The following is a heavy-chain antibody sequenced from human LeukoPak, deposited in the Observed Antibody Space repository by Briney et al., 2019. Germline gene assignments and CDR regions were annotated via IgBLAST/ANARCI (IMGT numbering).Heavy chain of an antibody. CDR3: ARGVGGATIIDNY. CDR1: GYTFTGYY. J-gene: IGHJ4*02. V-gene: IGHV1-2*06. D-gene: IGHD5-12*01. Sequence: GASVKVSCKASGYTFTGYYMHWVRQAPGQGLEWMGRINPNSGGTNYAQKFQGRVTMTRDTSISTAYMELSRLRSDDTAVYYCARGVGGATIIDNYWGQGTLVTASS. CDR2: INPNSGGT.